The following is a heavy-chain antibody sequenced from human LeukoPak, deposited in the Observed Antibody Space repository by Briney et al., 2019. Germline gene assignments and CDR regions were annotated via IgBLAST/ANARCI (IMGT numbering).Heavy chain of an antibody. J-gene: IGHJ3*02. CDR1: GGSISRYY. D-gene: IGHD3-10*01. Sequence: SETLSLTCTVSGGSISRYYWSWIRRPPGKGLEWIGYIDDSGNTNYNPSLKSQVSISVDRSKNQFSLKLSFVTAADTAVYYCARSDYHGSGSHTVFDAFDIWGQGTRVTVPS. CDR3: ARSDYHGSGSHTVFDAFDI. CDR2: IDDSGNT. V-gene: IGHV4-59*01.